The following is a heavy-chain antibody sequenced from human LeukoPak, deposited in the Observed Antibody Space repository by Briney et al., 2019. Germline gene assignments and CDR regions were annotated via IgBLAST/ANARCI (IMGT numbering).Heavy chain of an antibody. CDR2: INPSGGST. CDR3: AREGESYDFRSGYYIGPFDY. CDR1: GYTFTSYY. J-gene: IGHJ4*02. V-gene: IGHV1-46*03. Sequence: GASVKVSCKASGYTFTSYYMHWVRQAPGQGLEWMGIINPSGGSTSYAQKFQGRVTTTRDTSTSTVYMELSSLRSEDTAVYYCAREGESYDFRSGYYIGPFDYWGQGTLVTVSS. D-gene: IGHD3-3*01.